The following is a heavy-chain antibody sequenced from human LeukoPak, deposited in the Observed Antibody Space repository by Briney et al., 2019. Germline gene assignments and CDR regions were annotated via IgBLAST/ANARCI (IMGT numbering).Heavy chain of an antibody. Sequence: GGSLRLSCAASGFSLSNYWMHWVRQAPGKGLMWVSQISPDGSQTFYADSVKGRFTISRDNAKSTLFLQMDSLRAEDTALYYCVRSLRSADFWGQGTLVTVSS. CDR3: VRSLRSADF. J-gene: IGHJ4*02. V-gene: IGHV3-74*01. CDR1: GFSLSNYW. CDR2: ISPDGSQT.